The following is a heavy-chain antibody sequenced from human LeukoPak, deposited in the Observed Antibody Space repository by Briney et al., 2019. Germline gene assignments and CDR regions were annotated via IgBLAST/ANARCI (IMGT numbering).Heavy chain of an antibody. CDR3: ARVPSNSGFDY. V-gene: IGHV1-8*03. Sequence: GASVKVPCKASGYTFTNYDINWVRQATGQGLEWMGWMSPNSGNTGYAQKFQGRVTITRNTSMSTAYMELGGLRSDDTAVYFCARVPSNSGFDYWGQGTLVTVSS. CDR2: MSPNSGNT. CDR1: GYTFTNYD. D-gene: IGHD1-1*01. J-gene: IGHJ4*02.